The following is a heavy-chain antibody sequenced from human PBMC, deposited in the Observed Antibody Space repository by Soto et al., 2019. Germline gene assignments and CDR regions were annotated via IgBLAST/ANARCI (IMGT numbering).Heavy chain of an antibody. Sequence: VGSLRLSCAVSGFTFSDYFMHWVRQAPGKGLEWVAIIWYDGSNRYYADSVKGRFTIFRDDSKNTVYLQMNSLRVEDTAVYYCARDDLDTTGHVLDIWGQGTMVTVSS. V-gene: IGHV3-33*01. CDR2: IWYDGSNR. CDR3: ARDDLDTTGHVLDI. CDR1: GFTFSDYF. D-gene: IGHD4-17*01. J-gene: IGHJ3*02.